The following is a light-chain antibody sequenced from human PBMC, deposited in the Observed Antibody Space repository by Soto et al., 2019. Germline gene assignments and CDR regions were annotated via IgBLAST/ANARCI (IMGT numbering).Light chain of an antibody. CDR1: QGIRND. CDR3: LQDHKYPWT. V-gene: IGKV1-6*01. CDR2: AAS. Sequence: AIQMTQSPSSLSASVGDRVTITCRASQGIRNDLGWYQQTPGKAPKLLIYAASDLQSGVPSRFSGSGSGTHCPLTISSLQPEDFATYYCLQDHKYPWTFGQGTRVEIK. J-gene: IGKJ1*01.